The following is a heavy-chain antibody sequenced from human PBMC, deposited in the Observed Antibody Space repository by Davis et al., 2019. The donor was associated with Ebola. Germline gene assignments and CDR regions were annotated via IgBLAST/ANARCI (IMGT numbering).Heavy chain of an antibody. J-gene: IGHJ5*01. CDR2: ISSSGDIT. D-gene: IGHD4-17*01. CDR1: GFTFSSFV. Sequence: PGGSLRLSCVASGFTFSSFVMHWVRQAPGKGLEYVSSISSSGDITKYANSVKGRFTISRDNSKNTLYLQMGSLGADDMAVYFCARGAPNPYGDSYNWFDSWGQGTLVTVSS. V-gene: IGHV3-64*01. CDR3: ARGAPNPYGDSYNWFDS.